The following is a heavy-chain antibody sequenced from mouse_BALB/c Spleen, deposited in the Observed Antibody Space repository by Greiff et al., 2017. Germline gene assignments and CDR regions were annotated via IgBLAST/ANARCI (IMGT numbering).Heavy chain of an antibody. Sequence: EVHLVESGGGLVQPGGSRKLSCAASGFTFSSFGMHWVRQAPEKGLEWVAYISSGSSTIYYADTVKGRITISRDNPKKTLFLQMTRLRSEETAMYYCARWLGLRGAMDYWGQGTSVTVSS. CDR1: GFTFSSFG. V-gene: IGHV5-17*02. D-gene: IGHD3-1*01. CDR3: ARWLGLRGAMDY. CDR2: ISSGSSTI. J-gene: IGHJ4*01.